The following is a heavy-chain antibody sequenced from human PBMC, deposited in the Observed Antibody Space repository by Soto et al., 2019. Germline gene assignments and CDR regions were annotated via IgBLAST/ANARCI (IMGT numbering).Heavy chain of an antibody. J-gene: IGHJ4*02. CDR1: GFIFSNYA. Sequence: EVQLLESGGGLVQPGGSLRLSCAASGFIFSNYAMSWVRQTPGKGLEWVSLIGTSDDITYYGDSVRGRFAISRDNSKNTLFLQMNSLRGEDTAVYYCAAGTTNSWYVYWGQGTLVSVSS. CDR3: AAGTTNSWYVY. D-gene: IGHD1-1*01. V-gene: IGHV3-23*01. CDR2: IGTSDDIT.